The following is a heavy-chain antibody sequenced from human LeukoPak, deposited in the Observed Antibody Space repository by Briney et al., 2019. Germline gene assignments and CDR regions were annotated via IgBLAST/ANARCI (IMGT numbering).Heavy chain of an antibody. V-gene: IGHV4-4*07. Sequence: SETLSLTCTVSGGSISSYYWSWIRQPAGKGLEWIGRIYTSGSTNYNPSLKSRDTMSVDTSKNQFSLKLSSVTAADTAVYYCARVNSRGWPDRDWGQGTLVTVSS. CDR2: IYTSGST. D-gene: IGHD6-19*01. CDR1: GGSISSYY. J-gene: IGHJ4*02. CDR3: ARVNSRGWPDRD.